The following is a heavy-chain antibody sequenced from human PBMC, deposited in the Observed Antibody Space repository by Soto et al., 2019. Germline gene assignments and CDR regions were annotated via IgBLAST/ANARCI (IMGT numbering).Heavy chain of an antibody. CDR1: GGSISSYY. Sequence: KPSETLSLTCTVSGGSISSYYWSWIRQPPGKGLEWIGYIYYSGSTNYNPSLKSRVTISVDTSKNQFSLKLSSVTAADTAVYYCARSREGGFWSGYYPNYYYYGMDVWGQGTTVTVSS. J-gene: IGHJ6*02. V-gene: IGHV4-59*01. CDR2: IYYSGST. CDR3: ARSREGGFWSGYYPNYYYYGMDV. D-gene: IGHD3-3*01.